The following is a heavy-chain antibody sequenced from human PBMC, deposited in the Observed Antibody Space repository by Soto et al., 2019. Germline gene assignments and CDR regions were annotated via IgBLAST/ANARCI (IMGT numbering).Heavy chain of an antibody. CDR1: GGTFSSYA. J-gene: IGHJ4*02. D-gene: IGHD2-15*01. CDR3: ARVVYCSGGSCYFGFDY. Sequence: QVQLVQSGAEVKKPGSSVNVSCKASGGTFSSYAISWVRQAPGQGLEWMGGIIPIFGTANYAQKFQGRVTITADESTSTAYMELSSLRSEDTAVYYCARVVYCSGGSCYFGFDYWGQGTLVTVSS. V-gene: IGHV1-69*01. CDR2: IIPIFGTA.